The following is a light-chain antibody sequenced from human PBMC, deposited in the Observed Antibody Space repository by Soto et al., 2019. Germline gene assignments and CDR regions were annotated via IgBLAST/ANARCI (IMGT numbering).Light chain of an antibody. CDR1: SSNIGSTV. CDR2: DNH. J-gene: IGLJ2*01. V-gene: IGLV1-44*01. Sequence: QSVLTQPPSASGTPGQTVTISCSGSSSNIGSTVLSWYQQLPGTAPKLLIFDNHQRPSGVPDRFSGSKSGSSASLAIIGLQSDDEAYYYCVAWDDSLSGVVIGGGTKLTVL. CDR3: VAWDDSLSGVV.